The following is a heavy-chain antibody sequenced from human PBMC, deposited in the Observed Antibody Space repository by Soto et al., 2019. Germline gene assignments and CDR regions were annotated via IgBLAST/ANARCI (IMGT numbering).Heavy chain of an antibody. CDR2: IIPVFGTA. J-gene: IGHJ4*02. D-gene: IGHD3-10*01. CDR3: ASRRRTINMVPGGYFAY. Sequence: QVQLVQSGAEVETPGSSVTVSCKSSGDTFSDYGVNWVRQAPGQGLEWMGGIIPVFGTANYAQKFREKIAITADSSTTTVYLELNSLRSEDTDIYYCASRRRTINMVPGGYFAYWGQGTRVTVSS. V-gene: IGHV1-69*01. CDR1: GDTFSDYG.